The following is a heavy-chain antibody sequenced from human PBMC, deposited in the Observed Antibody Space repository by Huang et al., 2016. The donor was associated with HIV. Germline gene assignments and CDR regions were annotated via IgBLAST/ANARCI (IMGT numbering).Heavy chain of an antibody. CDR3: ATDTRAYYYGSGTNGMDV. Sequence: QVHLVQSRGELKKPGASVRVSCKTSGYTFNNYGICWVRQAPGQGLEWMGWISADSGNPNYAQKLQGRLTLTTDTSTRTVYMDLRSLRSDDTAVYYCATDTRAYYYGSGTNGMDVWGQGTTVIVSS. J-gene: IGHJ6*02. CDR1: GYTFNNYG. V-gene: IGHV1-18*04. CDR2: ISADSGNP. D-gene: IGHD3-10*01.